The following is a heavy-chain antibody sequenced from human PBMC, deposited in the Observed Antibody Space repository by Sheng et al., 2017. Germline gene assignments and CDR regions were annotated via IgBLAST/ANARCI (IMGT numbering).Heavy chain of an antibody. J-gene: IGHJ6*02. Sequence: MDWVRQAPGKGLVWVSRINSDGSSTSYADSVKGRFTISRDNAKNTLYLQMNSLRAEDTAVYYCARDFVDLEYSSSYYGMDVWGQGTTVTVSS. CDR2: INSDGSST. D-gene: IGHD6-6*01. CDR3: ARDFVDLEYSSSYYGMDV. V-gene: IGHV3-74*01.